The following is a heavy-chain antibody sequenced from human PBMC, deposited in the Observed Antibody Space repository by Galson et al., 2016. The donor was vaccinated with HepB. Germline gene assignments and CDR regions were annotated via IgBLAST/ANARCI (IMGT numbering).Heavy chain of an antibody. V-gene: IGHV4-4*02. Sequence: ETLSLTCAVSGASISNNNWWSWVRQPPGQGLEWIGEIYRSGRTNYTPSLKRRVTTSVDKSRNQFSLRLTSVTAADTAVYYCARHVAYCNCFGFWGQGALVTVSS. CDR2: IYRSGRT. CDR1: GASISNNNW. D-gene: IGHD2/OR15-2a*01. J-gene: IGHJ4*02. CDR3: ARHVAYCNCFGF.